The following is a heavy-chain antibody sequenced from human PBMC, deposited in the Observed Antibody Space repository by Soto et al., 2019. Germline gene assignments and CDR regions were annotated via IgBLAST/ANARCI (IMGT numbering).Heavy chain of an antibody. CDR1: GGSFSGYY. Sequence: SETLSLTCAVYGGSFSGYYWSWIRQPPGKGLEWIGEINHSGSTNYNPSLKSRVTISVDTSKNQFSLKLSSVTAADTAVYYCARGQQQLVLYNWFDPWGQGTLVTVSS. CDR3: ARGQQQLVLYNWFDP. V-gene: IGHV4-34*01. CDR2: INHSGST. D-gene: IGHD6-13*01. J-gene: IGHJ5*02.